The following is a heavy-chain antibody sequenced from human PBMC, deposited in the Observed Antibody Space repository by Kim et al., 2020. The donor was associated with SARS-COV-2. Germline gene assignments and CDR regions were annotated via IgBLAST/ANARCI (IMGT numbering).Heavy chain of an antibody. V-gene: IGHV7-4-1*02. Sequence: ASVKVSCKASGYTFTNYAMNWVRQAPGQGLEWMGWINTNTKNPTYAQGFTGRFVFSLDTSVSTAYLQISSLKAEDTAVYYCARGAGKWFGESFDNWGQGTLVTVSS. D-gene: IGHD3-10*01. CDR1: GYTFTNYA. CDR3: ARGAGKWFGESFDN. CDR2: INTNTKNP. J-gene: IGHJ4*02.